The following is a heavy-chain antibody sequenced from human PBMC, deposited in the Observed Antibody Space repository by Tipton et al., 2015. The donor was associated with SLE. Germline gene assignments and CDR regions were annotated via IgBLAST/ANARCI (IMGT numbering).Heavy chain of an antibody. Sequence: TLSLTCTVSGGSISSSSYHWGWIRQSSGKGLEWIGSIYYSGSTNYNPSLKSRVTVSADTSKNQFSLNLRSVTAADTAVYYCARDRDIVLEPVPIPPAFDIWGQGTMVTVSS. J-gene: IGHJ3*02. CDR3: ARDRDIVLEPVPIPPAFDI. CDR1: GGSISSSSYH. V-gene: IGHV4-39*07. CDR2: IYYSGST. D-gene: IGHD2-8*02.